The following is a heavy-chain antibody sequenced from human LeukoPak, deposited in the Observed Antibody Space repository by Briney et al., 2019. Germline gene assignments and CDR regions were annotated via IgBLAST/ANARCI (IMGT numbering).Heavy chain of an antibody. Sequence: SETLSLTCTVSGGSISSYYWSWIRQPPGKGLEWIGYIYYSGSTNYNPSLKSRVTISVDTSKNQFSLKLSSVTAADTAVYYCARAVAVAGFPTAWFDPWGQGTLVTVSS. J-gene: IGHJ5*02. D-gene: IGHD6-19*01. V-gene: IGHV4-59*01. CDR1: GGSISSYY. CDR2: IYYSGST. CDR3: ARAVAVAGFPTAWFDP.